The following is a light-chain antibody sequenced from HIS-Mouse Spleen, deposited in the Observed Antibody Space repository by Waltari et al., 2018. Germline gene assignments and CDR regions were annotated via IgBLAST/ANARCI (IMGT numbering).Light chain of an antibody. Sequence: QSALTQPPSASGSPGLSVPISCTGTSSAVAGYNFVSWYQQHPGKAPKLMIYEVSKRPSGVPDRFSGSKSGNTASLTVSGLQAEDEADYYCSSYAGSNNFGVFGTGTKVTVL. V-gene: IGLV2-8*01. CDR3: SSYAGSNNFGV. CDR1: SSAVAGYNF. CDR2: EVS. J-gene: IGLJ1*01.